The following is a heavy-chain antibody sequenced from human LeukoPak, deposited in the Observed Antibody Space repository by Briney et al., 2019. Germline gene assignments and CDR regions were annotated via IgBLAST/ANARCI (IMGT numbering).Heavy chain of an antibody. CDR1: GFTFSSYA. CDR3: AKDRIYCSSTSCYDVFDY. V-gene: IGHV3-23*01. Sequence: GGSLRLSCAASGFTFSSYAMSWVRQAPGKGLEGVSAISGSGGSTYYADSVKGRFDISKDNSKNTLYLQMNSLRAEDTAVYYCAKDRIYCSSTSCYDVFDYWGQGTLVTVSS. CDR2: ISGSGGST. J-gene: IGHJ4*02. D-gene: IGHD2-2*01.